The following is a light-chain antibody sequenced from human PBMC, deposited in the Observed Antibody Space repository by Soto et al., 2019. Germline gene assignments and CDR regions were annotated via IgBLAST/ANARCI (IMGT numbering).Light chain of an antibody. CDR1: QSVSTY. CDR2: DAS. V-gene: IGKV3-11*01. CDR3: QQRTNWPHT. J-gene: IGKJ4*01. Sequence: EIVLTQSPATLSLSPGERATLSCRASQSVSTYLAWYQQKPGQAPRLLIYDASNRATGIPARFSGSESGTDFTLTISSLEPEDFAVYSCQQRTNWPHTFRGGTTVDIK.